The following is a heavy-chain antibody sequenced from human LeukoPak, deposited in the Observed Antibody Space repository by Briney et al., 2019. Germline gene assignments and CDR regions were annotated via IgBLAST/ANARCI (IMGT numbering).Heavy chain of an antibody. CDR1: GFTFSSYA. CDR3: AKDRVCSGGSCYFDY. Sequence: GRSLRLSCAASGFTFSSYAMHWVRQAPGKGLEWVAVISYDGSNKYYADSVKGRFTISRDNSKNTLYLQMNSLRAEDTAVYYCAKDRVCSGGSCYFDYWGQGTLVTVSS. D-gene: IGHD2-15*01. V-gene: IGHV3-30-3*01. J-gene: IGHJ4*02. CDR2: ISYDGSNK.